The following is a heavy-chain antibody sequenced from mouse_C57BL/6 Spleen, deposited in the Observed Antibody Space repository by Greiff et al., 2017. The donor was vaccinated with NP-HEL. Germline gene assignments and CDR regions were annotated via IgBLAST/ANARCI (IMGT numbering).Heavy chain of an antibody. D-gene: IGHD1-1*02. J-gene: IGHJ2*01. CDR2: INPNNSGT. Sequence: EVQLQQSGPELVKPGASVKISCKASGYTFTDYYMNWVKQSHGKSLEWIGDINPNNSGTSYNQKFKGKATLTVDKSSSTAYMELRSLTSEDSAVYYCANYYYFDYWGQGTTLTVSS. V-gene: IGHV1-26*01. CDR1: GYTFTDYY. CDR3: ANYYYFDY.